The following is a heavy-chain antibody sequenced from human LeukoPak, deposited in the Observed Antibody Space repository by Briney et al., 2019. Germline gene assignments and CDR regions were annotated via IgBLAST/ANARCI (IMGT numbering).Heavy chain of an antibody. CDR3: ARGQYRHYDYVWGSYRYGWFDP. CDR2: MNPNSGNT. CDR1: GGSFNTYA. Sequence: GASVKVSCRPSGGSFNTYAINWVRQATGQGLEWMGWMNPNSGNTGYAQKFQGRVTMTRNTSISTAYMELSSLRSEDTAVYYCARGQYRHYDYVWGSYRYGWFDPWGQGTLVTVSS. J-gene: IGHJ5*02. D-gene: IGHD3-16*02. V-gene: IGHV1-8*02.